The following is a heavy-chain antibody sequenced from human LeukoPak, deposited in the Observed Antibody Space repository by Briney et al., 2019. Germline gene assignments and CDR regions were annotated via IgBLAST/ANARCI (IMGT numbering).Heavy chain of an antibody. CDR1: GGSISSYY. CDR3: ARCNIVVVPAAIQGPNYYYYMDV. J-gene: IGHJ6*03. Sequence: SETLSLTCTVSGGSISSYYWSWIRQPAGEVLEWIGRIYTSGSTNYNPSLKSRVTMSVDTSKNQFSLKLSSVTAADTAVYYCARCNIVVVPAAIQGPNYYYYMDVWGKGTTVTVSS. CDR2: IYTSGST. D-gene: IGHD2-2*01. V-gene: IGHV4-4*07.